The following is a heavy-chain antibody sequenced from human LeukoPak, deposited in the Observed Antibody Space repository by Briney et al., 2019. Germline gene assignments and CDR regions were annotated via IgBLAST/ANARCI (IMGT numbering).Heavy chain of an antibody. CDR2: IYWNDDK. Sequence: SGPTLVKPTQTLTLTCTFSGFSLSTSGVGVGWIRQPPGKALEWLALIYWNDDKRYSPSLKSRLTITKDTSKNQVVLTMTNMNPVDTATYYCATHYSLSLFDYWGQGTLVTVSS. D-gene: IGHD3-10*01. CDR3: ATHYSLSLFDY. V-gene: IGHV2-5*01. J-gene: IGHJ4*02. CDR1: GFSLSTSGVG.